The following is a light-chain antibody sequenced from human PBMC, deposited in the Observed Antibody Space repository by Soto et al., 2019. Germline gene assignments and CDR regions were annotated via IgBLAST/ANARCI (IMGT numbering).Light chain of an antibody. Sequence: DIQMTQSPSSLSASVGDRFTITCRASQSISSYLNWYQQKPGKAPKLLIYAASSLQSGVPSRFXGSGSGTDFTLTISRLQPEDFATYYCQQSYSTPPWTFGQGTKVEIK. CDR3: QQSYSTPPWT. J-gene: IGKJ1*01. V-gene: IGKV1-39*01. CDR1: QSISSY. CDR2: AAS.